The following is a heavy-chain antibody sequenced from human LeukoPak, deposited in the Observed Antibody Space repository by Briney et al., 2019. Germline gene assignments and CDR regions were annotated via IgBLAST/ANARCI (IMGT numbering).Heavy chain of an antibody. CDR3: ARGHRSWYSYFDY. D-gene: IGHD6-13*01. V-gene: IGHV4-34*01. CDR1: GGSFSGYY. Sequence: NSSETLSLTCAVCGGSFSGYYWSWIRQPPGKGLEWIGEINHSGSTNYNPSLKSRVTISVGTSKNQFSLKLSSVTATDTAVYYCARGHRSWYSYFDYWGQGTLVTVSS. CDR2: INHSGST. J-gene: IGHJ4*02.